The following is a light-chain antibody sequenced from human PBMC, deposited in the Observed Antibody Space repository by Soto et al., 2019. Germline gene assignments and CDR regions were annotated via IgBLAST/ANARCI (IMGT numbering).Light chain of an antibody. J-gene: IGKJ2*02. CDR1: QSVSIC. CDR3: QQCNNWSRT. V-gene: IGKV3-11*02. CDR2: DAS. Sequence: EIVLTQSPATLSLSPGERATLSCRASQSVSICLAWYQHKPGQAPRLLIYDASNRATGIPARFSGIGSGRDFTLTISSLEPEDFAVYYCQQCNNWSRTFGQGTKLEIK.